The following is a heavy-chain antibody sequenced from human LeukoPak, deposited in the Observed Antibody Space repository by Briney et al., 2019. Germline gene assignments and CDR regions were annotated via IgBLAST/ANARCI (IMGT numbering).Heavy chain of an antibody. D-gene: IGHD2-2*01. CDR3: ARFTGIVVVPAANWFDP. Sequence: SVRVSCKASGGTFSSYAISWVRQAPGQGLEWMGGIIPIFGTANYAQKFQGRVTITADESTSTAYMELSSLRSEDTAVYYCARFTGIVVVPAANWFDPWGQGTLVTVSS. CDR1: GGTFSSYA. J-gene: IGHJ5*02. V-gene: IGHV1-69*01. CDR2: IIPIFGTA.